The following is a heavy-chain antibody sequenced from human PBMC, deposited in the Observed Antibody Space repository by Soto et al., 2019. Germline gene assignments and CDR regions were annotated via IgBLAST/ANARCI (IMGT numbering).Heavy chain of an antibody. J-gene: IGHJ4*02. D-gene: IGHD3-16*01. CDR3: ARDFTGWPPDGVDS. CDR1: GFTFTSYA. CDR2: ISAYNGNT. Sequence: QVHLVQSGPEVKKPWASVKVSCKASGFTFTSYAITWVRQAPGQGLEWMGWISAYNGNTNYAHNLQGRVNLTTDNSTSTAYMELGSPTSDDTAVYYCARDFTGWPPDGVDSWGQGTLVIVSS. V-gene: IGHV1-18*01.